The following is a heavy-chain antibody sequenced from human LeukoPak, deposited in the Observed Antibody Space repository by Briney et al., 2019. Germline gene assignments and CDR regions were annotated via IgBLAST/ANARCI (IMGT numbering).Heavy chain of an antibody. D-gene: IGHD3-10*01. CDR2: INPSGGST. Sequence: ASVKVSCKASGYTFTSYYMHWVRQAPGQGLKWMGIINPSGGSTSYAQKFQGRVTMTRDTSTSTVYMELSSLRSEDTAVYYCARVWFGEPHGVDWGQGTLVTVSS. J-gene: IGHJ4*02. CDR1: GYTFTSYY. CDR3: ARVWFGEPHGVD. V-gene: IGHV1-46*01.